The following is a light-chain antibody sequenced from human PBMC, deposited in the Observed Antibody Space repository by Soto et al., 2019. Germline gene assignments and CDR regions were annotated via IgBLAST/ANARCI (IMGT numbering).Light chain of an antibody. J-gene: IGKJ1*01. V-gene: IGKV1-6*01. Sequence: AIQMTQSPSSLSLSVGDRVTITCRASQDISTDLGWYQQKPGKAPRLLIYGAFSRQSGVPSRFSGSGSGTEFTLTISSLQPDDFATYYCLQDFKYPRTFGQGTKVEVK. CDR1: QDISTD. CDR2: GAF. CDR3: LQDFKYPRT.